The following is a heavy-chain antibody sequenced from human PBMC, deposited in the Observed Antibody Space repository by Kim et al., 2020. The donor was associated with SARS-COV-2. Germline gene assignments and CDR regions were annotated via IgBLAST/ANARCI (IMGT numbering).Heavy chain of an antibody. CDR1: GFTFSSYW. V-gene: IGHV3-74*01. D-gene: IGHD5-18*01. Sequence: GGSLRLSCAASGFTFSSYWMHWVRQAPGKGLVWVSRINSDGSSTSYADSVKGRFTISRDNAKNTLYLQMNSLRAEDTAVYYCARLGANTAMVNWGQGTLVTVSS. J-gene: IGHJ4*02. CDR2: INSDGSST. CDR3: ARLGANTAMVN.